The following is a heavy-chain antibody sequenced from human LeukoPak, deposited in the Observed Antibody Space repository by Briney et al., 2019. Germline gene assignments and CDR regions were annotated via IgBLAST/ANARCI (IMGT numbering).Heavy chain of an antibody. CDR3: AKAPRYYYDSSGFVDY. CDR2: ISGSGGST. J-gene: IGHJ4*02. V-gene: IGHV3-23*01. D-gene: IGHD3-22*01. Sequence: GGSLRLSCAASGFTSSSYAMSWVRQAPGKGLEWVSAISGSGGSTYYADPVKGRFTISRDNSKNTLYLQMNSLRAEDTAVYYCAKAPRYYYDSSGFVDYWGQGTLVTISS. CDR1: GFTSSSYA.